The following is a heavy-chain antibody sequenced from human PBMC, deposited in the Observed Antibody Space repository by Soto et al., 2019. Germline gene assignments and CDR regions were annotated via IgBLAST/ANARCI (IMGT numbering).Heavy chain of an antibody. D-gene: IGHD5-18*01. J-gene: IGHJ6*02. Sequence: GASVKVSCKASGGTFSSYAISWVRQAPGQGLEWMGGIIPIFGTANYAQKFQGRVTITADESTSTAYMELSSLRSEDTAVYYCATSYGYYYGMDVWGQGTTVTVSS. CDR1: GGTFSSYA. CDR3: ATSYGYYYGMDV. CDR2: IIPIFGTA. V-gene: IGHV1-69*13.